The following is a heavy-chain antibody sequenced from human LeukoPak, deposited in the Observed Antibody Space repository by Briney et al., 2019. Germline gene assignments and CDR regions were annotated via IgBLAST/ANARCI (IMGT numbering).Heavy chain of an antibody. J-gene: IGHJ4*02. D-gene: IGHD3-22*01. CDR2: TYYRSKWYN. CDR3: AGAPLNYYDSSGQHHFDY. CDR1: GDSVSSNSAA. Sequence: SQTLSLTCAISGDSVSSNSAAWNWIRQSPSRGLEWLGGTYYRSKWYNDYAVSVKSRITINPDTSKNQFSLQLNSVTPEDTAVYYCAGAPLNYYDSSGQHHFDYWGQGTLVTVSS. V-gene: IGHV6-1*01.